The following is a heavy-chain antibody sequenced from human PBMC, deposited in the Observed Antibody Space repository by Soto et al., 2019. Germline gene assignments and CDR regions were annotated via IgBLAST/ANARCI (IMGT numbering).Heavy chain of an antibody. CDR3: ARRATGTTRWFDP. D-gene: IGHD1-1*01. CDR2: IYYSGST. Sequence: PSETLSLTCTVSGGSISSGGYYWSWIRQHPGKGLEWIGYIYYSGSTNYNPSLKSRVTISVDTSKNQFSLKLSSVTAADTAVYYCARRATGTTRWFDPWGQGTLVTVSS. CDR1: GGSISSGGYY. V-gene: IGHV4-61*08. J-gene: IGHJ5*02.